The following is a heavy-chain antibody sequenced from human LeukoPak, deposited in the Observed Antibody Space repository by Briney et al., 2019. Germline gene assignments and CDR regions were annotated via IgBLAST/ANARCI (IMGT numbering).Heavy chain of an antibody. CDR2: MNPNSGNT. Sequence: ASVKVSCKASGYTFTSYDINWVRQATGQGLEWMGWMNPNSGNTGYAQKFQGRVTITRNTSISTAYMELSSLKASDTAMYYCARPFRYYYDSSGYYGAISDYWGQGTLVTVSS. CDR3: ARPFRYYYDSSGYYGAISDY. CDR1: GYTFTSYD. D-gene: IGHD3-22*01. J-gene: IGHJ4*02. V-gene: IGHV1-8*03.